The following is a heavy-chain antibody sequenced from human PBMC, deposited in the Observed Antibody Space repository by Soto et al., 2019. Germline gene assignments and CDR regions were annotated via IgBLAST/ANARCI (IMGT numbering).Heavy chain of an antibody. CDR1: GGSISSYY. J-gene: IGHJ4*02. CDR2: IYYSGST. V-gene: IGHV4-59*12. CDR3: ARSDGRD. Sequence: QVQLQESGPGLVKPSETLSLTCTVSGGSISSYYWSWIRQPPGKGLEWIGYIYYSGSTNYNPSLTSRATTSTDTSKNQFSLKLSSVTAADTAVYYCARSDGRDWGQGTLVTVSS.